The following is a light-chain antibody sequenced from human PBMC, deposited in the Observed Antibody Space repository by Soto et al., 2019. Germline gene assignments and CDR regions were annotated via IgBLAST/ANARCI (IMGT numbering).Light chain of an antibody. Sequence: QSALTQPASVSGSPGQSITISCTGTSSDVGSYNLVSWYQQHPAKAPKLMIYEVSKRPSGVSNRFFGSKSGNTASLTISGLQAEDEADYYCCSYAGSSTVVFGGGTKVTVL. CDR1: SSDVGSYNL. CDR2: EVS. CDR3: CSYAGSSTVV. V-gene: IGLV2-23*02. J-gene: IGLJ2*01.